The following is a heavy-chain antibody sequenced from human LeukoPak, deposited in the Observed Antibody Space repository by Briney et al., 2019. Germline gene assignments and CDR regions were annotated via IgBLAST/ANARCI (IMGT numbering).Heavy chain of an antibody. CDR1: GGTFSSYA. CDR3: ARSTTVTGTVFDP. CDR2: IIPIFGTA. Sequence: TSVKVSCKASGGTFSSYAISWVRQAPGQGLEWMGGIIPIFGTANYAQKFQGRVTITADGSTSTAYMELSSLRSEDTAVYYCARSTTVTGTVFDPWGQGTLVTVSS. D-gene: IGHD4-11*01. J-gene: IGHJ5*02. V-gene: IGHV1-69*13.